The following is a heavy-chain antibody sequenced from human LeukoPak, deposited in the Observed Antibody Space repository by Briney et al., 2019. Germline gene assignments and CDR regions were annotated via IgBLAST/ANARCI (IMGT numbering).Heavy chain of an antibody. CDR1: GFTFSNAW. D-gene: IGHD3-9*01. V-gene: IGHV3-15*01. J-gene: IGHJ4*02. CDR2: IKSKTDGGTT. Sequence: GGSLRLSCAASGFTFSNAWMSWVRQAPGKGLEWVGRIKSKTDGGTTDYAAPVKGRFTISGDDSKNTLYLQMNSLKTEDTAVYYCTTAPYYDILTGYYDYWGQGTLVTVSS. CDR3: TTAPYYDILTGYYDY.